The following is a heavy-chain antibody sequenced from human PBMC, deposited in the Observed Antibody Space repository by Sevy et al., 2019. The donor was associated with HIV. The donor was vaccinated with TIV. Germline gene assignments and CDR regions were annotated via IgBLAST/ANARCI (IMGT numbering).Heavy chain of an antibody. CDR3: TRFYNSTTGWYPGSDDF. J-gene: IGHJ4*02. CDR1: GFSFSDYF. V-gene: IGHV3-11*01. D-gene: IGHD6-19*01. CDR2: ISSNSNKI. Sequence: GGSLRLSCVASGFSFSDYFISWIRQAPGKGLEWVSYISSNSNKIRCADSVQGRFTISRDNVKNSVYLQMNSLRAEDTAVYHCTRFYNSTTGWYPGSDDFWGRGTLVTVSS.